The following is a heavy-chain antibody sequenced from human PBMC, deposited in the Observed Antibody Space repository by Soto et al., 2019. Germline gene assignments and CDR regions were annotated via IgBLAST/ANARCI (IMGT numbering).Heavy chain of an antibody. V-gene: IGHV1-3*01. Sequence: ASVKVSCKASVHTFSAYAIQWVRQAPGQRLEWMGWINAGYGDTRYSQKFQGRVTITRDTSATTAYMELSSLTSEDTAVYFCVSYSGSYPGSWGQGTPVTVSS. D-gene: IGHD1-26*01. CDR3: VSYSGSYPGS. J-gene: IGHJ5*02. CDR2: INAGYGDT. CDR1: VHTFSAYA.